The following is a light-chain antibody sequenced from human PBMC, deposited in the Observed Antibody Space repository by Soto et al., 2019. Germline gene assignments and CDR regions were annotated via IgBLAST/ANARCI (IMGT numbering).Light chain of an antibody. CDR3: QQYGSSTGT. Sequence: EIVLTQSPGTLSLSPGERATLSCRASQSVSSSYLAWYQQKPGQAPRLLIYGASSRATGIPDRLSGSGSGTDFTLNISRLEPEDFAVYYWQQYGSSTGTFGQGTKLEIK. V-gene: IGKV3-20*01. J-gene: IGKJ2*01. CDR2: GAS. CDR1: QSVSSSY.